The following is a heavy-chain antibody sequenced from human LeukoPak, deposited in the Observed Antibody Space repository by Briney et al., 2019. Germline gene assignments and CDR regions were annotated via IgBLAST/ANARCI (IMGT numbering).Heavy chain of an antibody. Sequence: GASVKVSCKASGYTFIGYYIHWVRQAPGQGLEWMGGIIPIFGTANYAQKFQGRVTITADKSTSTAYMELSSLRSEDTAVYYCARDRSGYPGGYMDVWGKGTTVTVSS. CDR2: IIPIFGTA. J-gene: IGHJ6*03. CDR3: ARDRSGYPGGYMDV. CDR1: GYTFIGYY. V-gene: IGHV1-69*06. D-gene: IGHD3-22*01.